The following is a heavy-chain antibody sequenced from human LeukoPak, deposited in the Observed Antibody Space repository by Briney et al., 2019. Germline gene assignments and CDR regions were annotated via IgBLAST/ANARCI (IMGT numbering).Heavy chain of an antibody. J-gene: IGHJ3*02. CDR3: ARDLGGNALDI. CDR1: GYTFTANY. Sequence: ASLKVSCKASGYTFTANYMHWVRQAPGQGLEYMGWINSNSGGANYAQKFHGRVTMTRHTFISTVYMELSGLTSDDTAVYYCARDLGGNALDIWGQGTVVTVSS. V-gene: IGHV1-2*02. D-gene: IGHD3-16*01. CDR2: INSNSGGA.